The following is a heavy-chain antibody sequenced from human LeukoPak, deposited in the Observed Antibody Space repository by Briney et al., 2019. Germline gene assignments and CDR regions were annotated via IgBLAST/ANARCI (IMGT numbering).Heavy chain of an antibody. CDR2: IYYSGST. CDR1: GGSISSGDYY. J-gene: IGHJ5*02. Sequence: SSETLSLTCTVSGGSISSGDYYWSWIRQPPGKGLEWIGYIYYSGSTYYNPSLKSRVTISVDTSKNQFSLKLSSVTAADTAVYYCARHEVAHGGFDPWGQGTLVTVSS. V-gene: IGHV4-30-4*01. D-gene: IGHD2-15*01. CDR3: ARHEVAHGGFDP.